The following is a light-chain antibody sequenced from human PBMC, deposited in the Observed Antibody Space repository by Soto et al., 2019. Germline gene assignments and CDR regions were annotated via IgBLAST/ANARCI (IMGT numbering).Light chain of an antibody. CDR3: LQDYIYPYT. CDR1: QGIRND. CDR2: TAS. J-gene: IGKJ2*01. Sequence: AIQMTQSPSSRSASVGDRVIITCRASQGIRNDLGWYQQKPGKAPKLLIYTASSLQSEVPSRFSGSGSGTDFTLTISSLQPEDFATYYCLQDYIYPYTFGQGTKLEIK. V-gene: IGKV1-6*01.